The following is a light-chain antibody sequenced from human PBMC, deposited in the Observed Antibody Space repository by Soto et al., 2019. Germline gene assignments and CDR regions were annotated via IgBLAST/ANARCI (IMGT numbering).Light chain of an antibody. CDR3: QQYYTTRT. CDR1: QSVLYSSNNKNY. CDR2: WAS. V-gene: IGKV4-1*01. J-gene: IGKJ1*01. Sequence: DIVMTQSPDSLAVSLGERATINCKSSQSVLYSSNNKNYLAWYQQKPGQPPKLLIYWASTRESGVPDRFSGRGSGTDFTLTTSTLQAADVAVDYCQQYYTTRTFGQGTKVVIK.